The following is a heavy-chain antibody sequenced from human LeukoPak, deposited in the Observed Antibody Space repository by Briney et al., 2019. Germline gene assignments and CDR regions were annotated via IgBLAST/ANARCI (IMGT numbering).Heavy chain of an antibody. J-gene: IGHJ4*02. V-gene: IGHV4-39*01. CDR2: IYYSGST. CDR1: GVSISSSSYY. D-gene: IGHD5-18*01. CDR3: ASHRGYSYGYNY. Sequence: KPSETLSLTCTVSGVSISSSSYYWGWIRQPPGKGLVWIGSIYYSGSTYYNPSLKSRVTISVDTSKNQFYLKLSSVTAADTAVYYCASHRGYSYGYNYWGQGTLVTVSS.